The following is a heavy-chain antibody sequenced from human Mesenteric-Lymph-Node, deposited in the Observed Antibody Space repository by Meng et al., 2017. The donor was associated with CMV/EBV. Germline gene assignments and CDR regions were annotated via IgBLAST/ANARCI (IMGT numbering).Heavy chain of an antibody. J-gene: IGHJ4*02. CDR2: IYPTDSDT. D-gene: IGHD3-10*01. V-gene: IGHV5-51*01. Sequence: KVSCKGSGYTFASYWIAWVRQMPGKGLEWMGIIYPTDSDTKYSPSFQGQVTISADKSISTAYLQWSSLKASDTAMYYCARRDAGGSGSEYWGQGTLVTVS. CDR1: GYTFASYW. CDR3: ARRDAGGSGSEY.